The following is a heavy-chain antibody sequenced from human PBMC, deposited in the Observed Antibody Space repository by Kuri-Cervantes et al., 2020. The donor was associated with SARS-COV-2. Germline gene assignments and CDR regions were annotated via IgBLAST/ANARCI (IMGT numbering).Heavy chain of an antibody. V-gene: IGHV4-38-2*01. J-gene: IGHJ4*02. D-gene: IGHD1-26*01. CDR3: ARLGGGAD. CDR1: GYSISSGYY. Sequence: ESLKISCAVSGYSISSGYYWGWIRQPPGKGLEWIGSIYHSGSTYYNPSLKSRVAISVDTSKNQFSLKLSSVTAADTAVYYCARLGGGADWGQGTLVTVSS. CDR2: IYHSGST.